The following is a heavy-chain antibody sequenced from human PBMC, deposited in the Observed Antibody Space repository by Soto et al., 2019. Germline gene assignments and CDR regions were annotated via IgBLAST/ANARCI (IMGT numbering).Heavy chain of an antibody. CDR3: ARDLRVPPPIYGFAY. CDR1: GGTLSSYA. Sequence: SVKVSCKASGGTLSSYAISWVRQAPGQGLEWMGGIIPIFGTANYAQKFQGRVTITADESTSTAYMELSSLRSEDTAVYYCARDLRVPPPIYGFAYWGQGTLVTVSS. CDR2: IIPIFGTA. V-gene: IGHV1-69*13. J-gene: IGHJ4*02. D-gene: IGHD1-1*01.